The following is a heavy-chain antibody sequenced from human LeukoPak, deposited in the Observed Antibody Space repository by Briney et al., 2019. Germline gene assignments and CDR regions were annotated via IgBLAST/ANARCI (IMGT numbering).Heavy chain of an antibody. CDR1: GGSLSSSSYY. CDR3: ASPTTAAGKGNYYYYGMDV. D-gene: IGHD6-13*01. Sequence: SETLSLTCTVSGGSLSSSSYYWGWVRQPPGRGLGWLGSIYYSGRTYYNPSLKSRVTISVDTSKNQFSLKLSSVTAADTAVYYCASPTTAAGKGNYYYYGMDVWGQGTTVTVSS. V-gene: IGHV4-39*01. J-gene: IGHJ6*02. CDR2: IYYSGRT.